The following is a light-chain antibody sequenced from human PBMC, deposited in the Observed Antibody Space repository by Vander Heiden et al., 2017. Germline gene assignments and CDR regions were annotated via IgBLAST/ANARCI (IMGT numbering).Light chain of an antibody. V-gene: IGLV7-46*01. CDR1: PGAVTSGHW. Sequence: QAVVTQEPSLTVSPGGTVTLTCGSSPGAVTSGHWPYWFQQKPGQAPRTLIYDTSNRHSWTPARFSGSLLGGKAALTLSGAQPEDEADYYCLLSYSGDRPVFGGGTKLTVL. CDR2: DTS. CDR3: LLSYSGDRPV. J-gene: IGLJ3*02.